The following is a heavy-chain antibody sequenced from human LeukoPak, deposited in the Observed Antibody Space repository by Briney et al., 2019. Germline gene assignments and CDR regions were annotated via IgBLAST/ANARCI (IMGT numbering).Heavy chain of an antibody. Sequence: PGGSLRLSCAASGFTFSSYAMSWVRQAPGKGLEGVSAISGSGGSTYYADSVKGRFTISRDNSKNTLYLQMNSLRAEDTAVYYCAKGVEDYGDYAWFDPWGQGTLVTVSS. CDR3: AKGVEDYGDYAWFDP. V-gene: IGHV3-23*01. D-gene: IGHD4-17*01. CDR1: GFTFSSYA. J-gene: IGHJ5*02. CDR2: ISGSGGST.